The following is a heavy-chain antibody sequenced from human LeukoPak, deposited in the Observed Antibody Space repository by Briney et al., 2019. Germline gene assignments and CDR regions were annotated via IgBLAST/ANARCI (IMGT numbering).Heavy chain of an antibody. CDR3: ARDVETDCSSTSCYYNWFDP. V-gene: IGHV1-69*04. CDR2: IIPIFGIA. CDR1: GGTFSSYA. Sequence: SVKVSCKASGGTFSSYAISWVRQAPGQGLEWMGRIIPIFGIANYAQKFQGRVTITADKSTSTAYMELSSLRSEDTAVYYCARDVETDCSSTSCYYNWFDPWGQGTLVTISS. D-gene: IGHD2-2*01. J-gene: IGHJ5*02.